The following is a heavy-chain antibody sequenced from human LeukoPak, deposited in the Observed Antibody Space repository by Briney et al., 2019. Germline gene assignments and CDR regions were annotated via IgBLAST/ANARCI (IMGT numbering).Heavy chain of an antibody. D-gene: IGHD4-17*01. J-gene: IGHJ4*02. CDR3: AKDRARWSHGDYVPDY. CDR2: IRYDGSNK. CDR1: GFTFSSYG. V-gene: IGHV3-30*02. Sequence: GGSLRLSCAASGFTFSSYGMHWVRQAPGKGLEWVAFIRYDGSNKYYADSVKGRFTISRDNSKNTLYLQMNSLRAEDTAVYYCAKDRARWSHGDYVPDYWGQGTLVTVSS.